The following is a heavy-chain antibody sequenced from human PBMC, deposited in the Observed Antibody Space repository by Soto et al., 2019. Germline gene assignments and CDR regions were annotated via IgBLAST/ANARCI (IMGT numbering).Heavy chain of an antibody. CDR2: INAGNGNT. Sequence: ALVKVSCKASGYTFTSYAMHWVRQAPGQRLEWMGWINAGNGNTKYSQKFQGRVTITRDTSASTAYMELSSLRSEDTAVYYCARDAGSSWYYFDYWGQGTLVTVSS. V-gene: IGHV1-3*01. J-gene: IGHJ4*02. CDR1: GYTFTSYA. CDR3: ARDAGSSWYYFDY. D-gene: IGHD6-13*01.